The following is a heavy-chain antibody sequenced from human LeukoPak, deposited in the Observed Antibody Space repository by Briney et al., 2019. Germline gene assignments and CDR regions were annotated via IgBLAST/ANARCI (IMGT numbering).Heavy chain of an antibody. D-gene: IGHD3-10*01. CDR1: GGSISSHC. CDR3: ARATPYGSGSSNWFDP. CDR2: IYYSGST. J-gene: IGHJ5*02. V-gene: IGHV4-59*11. Sequence: SETLSLTCTVSGGSISSHCWSWIRQPPGTGLEWIGYIYYSGSTNYNPSLKSPVTISVDTSKNQFSLKLSSVTAADTAVYYCARATPYGSGSSNWFDPWGQGTLVTVSS.